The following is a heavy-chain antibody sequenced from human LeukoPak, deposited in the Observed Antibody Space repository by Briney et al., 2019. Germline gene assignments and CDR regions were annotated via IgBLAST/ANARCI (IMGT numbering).Heavy chain of an antibody. D-gene: IGHD1-1*01. CDR2: IYFSGTT. CDR3: VRHLGANTWMGNWFDP. V-gene: IGHV4-39*01. Sequence: SETLSLTCTVSGGSISSGYSWGWIRPPPGKGLAWIGIIYFSGTTYYNPSLKSRVTISVDTSRNQFSLKLNSVTAADTAIYYCVRHLGANTWMGNWFDPWGQGTLVTVSS. CDR1: GGSISSGYS. J-gene: IGHJ5*02.